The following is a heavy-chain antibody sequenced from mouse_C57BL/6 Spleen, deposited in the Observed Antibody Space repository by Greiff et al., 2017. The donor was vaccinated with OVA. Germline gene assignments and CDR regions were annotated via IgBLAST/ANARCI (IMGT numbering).Heavy chain of an antibody. V-gene: IGHV5-17*01. D-gene: IGHD2-1*01. CDR1: GFTFSDYG. Sequence: EVMLVESGGGLVKPGGSLKLSCAASGFTFSDYGMHWVRQAPETGLEWVAYISSGSSTIYYADTVKGRFTISTDNAKNTLFLQMTSLRSEDTAMYYCARELYGNYFDYWGQGTTLTVSS. CDR3: ARELYGNYFDY. J-gene: IGHJ2*01. CDR2: ISSGSSTI.